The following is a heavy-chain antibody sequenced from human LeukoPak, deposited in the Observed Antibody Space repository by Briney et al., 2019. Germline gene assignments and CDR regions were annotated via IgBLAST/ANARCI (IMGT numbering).Heavy chain of an antibody. CDR1: GGSVSSGSYY. V-gene: IGHV4-61*01. CDR2: IYYSGST. D-gene: IGHD3-10*01. CDR3: ARKFWFGESLDY. J-gene: IGHJ4*02. Sequence: SETLSLTCTVSGGSVSSGSYYWSWIRQPPGKGLEWIGYIYYSGSTNYNPSLKSRVTISVDTSKNQFSLKLSSVTAADTAVYYCARKFWFGESLDYWGQGTLVTVSS.